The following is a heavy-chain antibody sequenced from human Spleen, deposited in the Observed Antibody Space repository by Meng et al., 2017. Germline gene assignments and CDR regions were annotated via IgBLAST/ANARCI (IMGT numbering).Heavy chain of an antibody. V-gene: IGHV1-2*06. D-gene: IGHD3-10*01. CDR1: GSPLPGYY. CDR3: ARVSGINLRYFDL. Sequence: RLWRSGREGKRPGASVKVACKASGSPLPGYYMHWGRQAPRQGLEWMGRINPNSGGTNYAQKFQGRVTMTRDTSISTAYMELSRLRSDDMAVYYCARVSGINLRYFDLWGRGTLVTVSS. J-gene: IGHJ2*01. CDR2: INPNSGGT.